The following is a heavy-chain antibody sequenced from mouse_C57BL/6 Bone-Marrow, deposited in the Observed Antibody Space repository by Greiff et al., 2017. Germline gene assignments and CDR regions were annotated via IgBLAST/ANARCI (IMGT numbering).Heavy chain of an antibody. CDR2: IDPSDSYT. CDR1: GYTFTSYW. CDR3: ARVYDYDCYAMDY. V-gene: IGHV1-69*01. D-gene: IGHD2-4*01. J-gene: IGHJ4*01. Sequence: VQLQQPGAELVMPGASVKLSCKASGYTFTSYWMHWVKQRPGQGLEWIGEIDPSDSYTNYNQKFKGKSTLTVDKSSSTAYMQLSSLTSEDSAVYYCARVYDYDCYAMDYWGQGTSVTVSS.